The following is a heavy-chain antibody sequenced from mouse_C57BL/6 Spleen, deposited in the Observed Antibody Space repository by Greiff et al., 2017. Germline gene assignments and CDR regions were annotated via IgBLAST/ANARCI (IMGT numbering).Heavy chain of an antibody. D-gene: IGHD2-1*01. CDR3: ASGIYDGNFYAMCY. V-gene: IGHV1-52*01. Sequence: QVKLQQPGAELVRPGSSVKLSCKASGYTFTSYWMNWVKQRPIQGLEWIGNIDPSDSVTHYNQKFKDKATLTVDKSSSTAYMQLSSLTSEHSAVYDCASGIYDGNFYAMCYSGQKTSVTLSS. CDR2: IDPSDSVT. CDR1: GYTFTSYW. J-gene: IGHJ4*01.